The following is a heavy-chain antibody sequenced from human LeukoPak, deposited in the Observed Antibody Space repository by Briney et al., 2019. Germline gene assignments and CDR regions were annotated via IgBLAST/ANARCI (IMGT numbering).Heavy chain of an antibody. V-gene: IGHV4-59*12. J-gene: IGHJ5*02. CDR3: ARDRGRRYYDSSGYWFDP. CDR2: IHYSGST. CDR1: GDSISSYY. Sequence: SETLSLTCTVSGDSISSYYWSWIRQPPGKGLEWIGYIHYSGSTNYNPSLKSRVTISVDTSKNQFSLKLSSVTAADTAVYYCARDRGRRYYDSSGYWFDPWGQGTLVTVSS. D-gene: IGHD3-22*01.